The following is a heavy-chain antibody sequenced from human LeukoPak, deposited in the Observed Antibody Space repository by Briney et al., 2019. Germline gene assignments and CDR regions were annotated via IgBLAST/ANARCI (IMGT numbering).Heavy chain of an antibody. Sequence: HPGGSLRLSCAASVFTFSNYWMSWLRQAPGKGLQWVANIKKDGSDKYYVDSMKGRFTISRDNAKNSLYLQMNSLRAEDTAVYYCAREGTGTVYQWGQGTLVTVSS. CDR2: IKKDGSDK. J-gene: IGHJ4*02. D-gene: IGHD1-7*01. CDR3: AREGTGTVYQ. CDR1: VFTFSNYW. V-gene: IGHV3-7*04.